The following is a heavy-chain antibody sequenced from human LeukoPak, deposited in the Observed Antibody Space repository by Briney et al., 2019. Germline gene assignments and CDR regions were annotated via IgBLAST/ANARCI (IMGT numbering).Heavy chain of an antibody. CDR1: GFTFSSYC. Sequence: GSLSLSCAASGFTFSSYCLQWVRQAPGKGLVWVSRINSDGSSTSYADSVKGRFTISRDNAKNTLYLQMNSLRAEDTAVYYCAISTSRDGNYYYYYGMDVWGKGTTVTVSS. CDR3: AISTSRDGNYYYYYGMDV. CDR2: INSDGSST. J-gene: IGHJ6*04. D-gene: IGHD2-2*01. V-gene: IGHV3-74*01.